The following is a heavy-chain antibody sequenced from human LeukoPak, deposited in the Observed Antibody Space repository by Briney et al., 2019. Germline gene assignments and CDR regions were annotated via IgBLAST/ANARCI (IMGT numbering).Heavy chain of an antibody. V-gene: IGHV7-4-1*02. D-gene: IGHD3-3*01. CDR3: ARGAAYDFWSGYYTNSLSPFDY. J-gene: IGHJ4*02. CDR1: GYTFTSYA. CDR2: INTNTGNP. Sequence: ASVKVSCKASGYTFTSYAMNWVRQAPGQGLEWMGWINTNTGNPTYAQGFTGRFVFSLDTSVSTAYLQISSLKAEDTAVYYCARGAAYDFWSGYYTNSLSPFDYWGQGTLVTVSS.